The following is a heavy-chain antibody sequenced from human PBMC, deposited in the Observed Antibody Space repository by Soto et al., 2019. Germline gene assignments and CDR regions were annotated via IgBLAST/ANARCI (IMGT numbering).Heavy chain of an antibody. V-gene: IGHV3-30*18. CDR1: GFTFSSYG. J-gene: IGHJ6*03. CDR3: AKDLRPGITMVRGVIIDMDV. D-gene: IGHD3-10*01. CDR2: ISYDGSNK. Sequence: GGSLRLSCAASGFTFSSYGMHWVRQAPGKGLEWVAVISYDGSNKYYADSVKGRFTISRDNSKNTLYLQMNSLRAEDTAVYYCAKDLRPGITMVRGVIIDMDVWGKGTTVTVSS.